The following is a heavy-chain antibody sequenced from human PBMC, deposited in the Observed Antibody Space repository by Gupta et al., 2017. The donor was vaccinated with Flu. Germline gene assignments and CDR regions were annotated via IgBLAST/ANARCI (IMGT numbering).Heavy chain of an antibody. CDR1: GFSFSTSW. CDR2: INSDGSGT. D-gene: IGHD4-11*01. J-gene: IGHJ6*02. Sequence: DVQLVGSGGRLLQPGGSLRLSCSAPGFSFSTSWMHWVRTAPGKGLVWVSRINSDGSGTKYADSVKGRFTISRDNAKNMVSLEMNSLRGEDMGVYYCTRGVVTITTGEYDLGMYVWGQGTTVTVPS. V-gene: IGHV3-74*01. CDR3: TRGVVTITTGEYDLGMYV.